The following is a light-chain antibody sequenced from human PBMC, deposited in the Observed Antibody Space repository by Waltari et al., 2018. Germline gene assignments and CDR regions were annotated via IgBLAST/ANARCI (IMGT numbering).Light chain of an antibody. Sequence: IVMTQSPLPLSVTPGQPASMSCKSSQSLLHSDGRTRLFWYLQKSGRSPRLLISEVYDRFSGVSDRFSGSGSGTDFTLNISRVEPEDVGIYFCMQNIQLPTFGQGTKVQI. CDR3: MQNIQLPT. J-gene: IGKJ1*01. V-gene: IGKV2D-29*02. CDR2: EVY. CDR1: QSLLHSDGRTR.